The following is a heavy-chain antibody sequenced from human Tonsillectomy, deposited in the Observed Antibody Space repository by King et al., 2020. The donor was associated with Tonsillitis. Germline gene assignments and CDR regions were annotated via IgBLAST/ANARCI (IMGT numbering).Heavy chain of an antibody. CDR2: ISWNSGSI. V-gene: IGHV3-9*01. CDR3: AKATGTLWFGGSLGYYFDY. Sequence: QLVQSGGGLVQPGRSLRLSCAASGFTFDDYAMHWVRQAPGKGLEWVSGISWNSGSIGYADSVQGRFTISRDNAKNSLYLQMNSLRAEDTALYYCAKATGTLWFGGSLGYYFDYWGQGTRVTVSS. CDR1: GFTFDDYA. J-gene: IGHJ4*02. D-gene: IGHD3-10*01.